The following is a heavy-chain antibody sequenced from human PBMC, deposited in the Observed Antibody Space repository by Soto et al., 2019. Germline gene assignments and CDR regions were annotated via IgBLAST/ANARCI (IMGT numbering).Heavy chain of an antibody. J-gene: IGHJ4*02. CDR1: GYTLTELS. V-gene: IGHV1-24*01. Sequence: GASVKVSCKVSGYTLTELSIHWVRQAPGKGLEWMGGFDPEDGETMYAQKFQGRVTMTEDTSTDTAYMELGSLRSEDTAVYYCATSILVAAAGFDDWGQGSLVTVSS. CDR2: FDPEDGET. CDR3: ATSILVAAAGFDD. D-gene: IGHD2-2*01.